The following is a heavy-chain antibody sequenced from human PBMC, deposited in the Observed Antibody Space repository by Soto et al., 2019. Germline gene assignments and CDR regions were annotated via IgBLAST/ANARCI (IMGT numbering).Heavy chain of an antibody. CDR3: ARGVTRGSFPPFDL. V-gene: IGHV1-8*01. Sequence: ASVKVSCKASGYTFTSYDINWVRQATGQGLEWMGWMNPNSGNTGYAQKFQGRVTMTRNTSISTVYLELSGLRSDDTAVYYCARGVTRGSFPPFDLWGQGTLVTVSS. CDR1: GYTFTSYD. J-gene: IGHJ4*02. D-gene: IGHD3-10*01. CDR2: MNPNSGNT.